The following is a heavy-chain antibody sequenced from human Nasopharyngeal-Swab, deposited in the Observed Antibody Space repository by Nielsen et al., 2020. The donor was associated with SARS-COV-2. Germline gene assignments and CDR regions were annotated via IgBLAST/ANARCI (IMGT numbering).Heavy chain of an antibody. D-gene: IGHD6-6*01. V-gene: IGHV3-53*04. CDR3: ARALDPRRCNWFDP. Sequence: WIRQPPGKGLEWVPIIYSGGSTYYSDSVKGRFTISRHNSKNTLYLQMNSLRVEDTAVYYCARALDPRRCNWFDPWGQGTLVTVSS. J-gene: IGHJ5*02. CDR2: IYSGGST.